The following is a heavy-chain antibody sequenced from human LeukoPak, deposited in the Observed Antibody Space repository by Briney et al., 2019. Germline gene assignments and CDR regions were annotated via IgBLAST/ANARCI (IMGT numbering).Heavy chain of an antibody. CDR1: GYTFTSYA. CDR2: INTNTGNP. CDR3: ARPTVTTSFRWFDP. Sequence: GASVKVSCKASGYTFTSYAMNWVRQAPGQGLEWMGWINTNTGNPTYAQGFTGRFVFSLDTSVSTAYLQISSLKAEDTAVYYCARPTVTTSFRWFDPWGQGTLVTVSS. V-gene: IGHV7-4-1*02. J-gene: IGHJ5*02. D-gene: IGHD4-17*01.